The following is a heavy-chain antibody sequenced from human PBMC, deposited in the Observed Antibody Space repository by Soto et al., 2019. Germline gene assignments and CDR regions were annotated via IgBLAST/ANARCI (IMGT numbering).Heavy chain of an antibody. J-gene: IGHJ3*02. Sequence: EVQLLESGGGLVQPGGSLRLSCAASGFTFSSYAMSWVRQAPGKGLEWVSAISGSGGSTYYADSVKGRFTISRDNSKNTMYQQMNSLRAEDTAVYYCAKGGLRYFDWTISGVAFDIWGQGTMVTVSS. D-gene: IGHD3-9*01. CDR3: AKGGLRYFDWTISGVAFDI. CDR1: GFTFSSYA. CDR2: ISGSGGST. V-gene: IGHV3-23*01.